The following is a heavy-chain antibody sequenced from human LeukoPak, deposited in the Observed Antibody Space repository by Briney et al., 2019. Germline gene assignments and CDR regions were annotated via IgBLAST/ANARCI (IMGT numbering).Heavy chain of an antibody. V-gene: IGHV4-34*01. J-gene: IGHJ6*03. Sequence: SETLSLTCGVYGGSLSDYHWSWICQPPGKGLEWIGEINHSGSTNYNPSLKSRVTISADTSKNQFSLRLSSVTAADTAVYYCARGGYCSSTSCRYYYYYYMDVWGKGTTVTVSS. CDR2: INHSGST. CDR3: ARGGYCSSTSCRYYYYYYMDV. CDR1: GGSLSDYH. D-gene: IGHD2-2*01.